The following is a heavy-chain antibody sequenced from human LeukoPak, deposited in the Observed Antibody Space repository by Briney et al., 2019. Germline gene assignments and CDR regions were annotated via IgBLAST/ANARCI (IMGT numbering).Heavy chain of an antibody. J-gene: IGHJ4*01. V-gene: IGHV3-11*01. Sequence: GGSLRLSCAASGFTFSDYYMSWIRQAPGKGLEWVSYISSSGSTIYYVDSVKGRFTISRDNAKNSLYLQMNSLRAEDTAVYYCARGDYYDSSGVSYDYWGQGTLVTVSS. CDR2: ISSSGSTI. D-gene: IGHD3-22*01. CDR3: ARGDYYDSSGVSYDY. CDR1: GFTFSDYY.